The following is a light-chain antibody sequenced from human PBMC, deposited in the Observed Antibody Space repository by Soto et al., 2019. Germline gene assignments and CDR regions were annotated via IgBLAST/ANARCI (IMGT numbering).Light chain of an antibody. J-gene: IGLJ1*01. CDR2: EVS. Sequence: QSALTQPASVSGSPGQSITISCTGTSSDVGTYNLVSWYQHHPGKAPKLMIYEVSKRPSGVSNRLSGSKSGSTASLTISVLQAADESDYYCCSYAGSGTYVFGSGTKVTVL. CDR1: SSDVGTYNL. CDR3: CSYAGSGTYV. V-gene: IGLV2-23*02.